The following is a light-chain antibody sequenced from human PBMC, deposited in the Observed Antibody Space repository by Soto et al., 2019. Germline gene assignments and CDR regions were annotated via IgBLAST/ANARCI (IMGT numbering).Light chain of an antibody. CDR3: QQYGGSSIT. CDR1: QTVRRSS. J-gene: IGKJ5*01. V-gene: IGKV3-20*01. Sequence: TLLTQSPGILSLSPGERAALSCRASQTVRRSSVAWYQQKPGQAPRLLIYDASTRATGIPDRFSGSGSETDFTLTISSLGTEYFAVYYCQQYGGSSITFGQGTRVEIK. CDR2: DAS.